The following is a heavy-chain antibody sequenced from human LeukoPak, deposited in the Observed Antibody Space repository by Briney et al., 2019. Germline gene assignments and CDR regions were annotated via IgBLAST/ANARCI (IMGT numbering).Heavy chain of an antibody. D-gene: IGHD3-16*01. CDR1: GGSISSSN. J-gene: IGHJ6*03. CDR2: ISYDGSNK. CDR3: ARDGPPPNHPDYVWGSYVNVYYYYYMDV. V-gene: IGHV3-30*04. Sequence: LSLTCTVSGGSISSSNYYWGWIRQAPGKGLEWVAVISYDGSNKYYADSVKGRFTISRDNSKNTLYLQMNSLRAEDTAVYYCARDGPPPNHPDYVWGSYVNVYYYYYMDVWGKGTTVTVSS.